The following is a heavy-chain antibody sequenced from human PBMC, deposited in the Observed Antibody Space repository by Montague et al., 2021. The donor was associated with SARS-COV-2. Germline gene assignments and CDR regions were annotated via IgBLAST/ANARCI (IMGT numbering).Heavy chain of an antibody. CDR1: GFSLNTSGES. CDR3: ARYGDYGSWFDP. J-gene: IGHJ5*02. Sequence: PALVKPTQTLTLTCTFSGFSLNTSGESVGWVRQPPGKALEWLALIYWDDDKRYSPSLKSRSTISKDTTKNEVVLTVANVGPVDTATYYCARYGDYGSWFDPWGQGTLVTVSS. D-gene: IGHD4-17*01. CDR2: IYWDDDK. V-gene: IGHV2-5*02.